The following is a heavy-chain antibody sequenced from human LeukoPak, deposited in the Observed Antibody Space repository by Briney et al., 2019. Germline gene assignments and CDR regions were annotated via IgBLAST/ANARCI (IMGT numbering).Heavy chain of an antibody. V-gene: IGHV4-4*07. Sequence: SETLSLTCTVSGGSISSYYWSWIRQPAGKGLEWIGRIYTSGSTNYNPSLKSRVTMSVGTSKNQFSLKLSSVTAADTAVYYCARDVWGYYYGSGTKFDPWGQGTLVTVSS. D-gene: IGHD3-10*01. CDR2: IYTSGST. CDR3: ARDVWGYYYGSGTKFDP. J-gene: IGHJ5*02. CDR1: GGSISSYY.